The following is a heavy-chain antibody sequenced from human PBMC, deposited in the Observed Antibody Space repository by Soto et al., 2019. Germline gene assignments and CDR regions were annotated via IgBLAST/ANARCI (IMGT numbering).Heavy chain of an antibody. J-gene: IGHJ6*04. D-gene: IGHD5-18*01. CDR3: TRVLGYTFEPGKTRYSAMDV. Sequence: QVQLVQSGAEVKKPGSSVTVSCKTSGGTFSKDAINWVRQAPGQGLEWMGLLIPVFSSPIYAKKFQGRIRITAEESTSTAFMDLSSLRSKDTAVYYCTRVLGYTFEPGKTRYSAMDVWGKGTTVSVSS. CDR1: GGTFSKDA. CDR2: LIPVFSSP. V-gene: IGHV1-69*01.